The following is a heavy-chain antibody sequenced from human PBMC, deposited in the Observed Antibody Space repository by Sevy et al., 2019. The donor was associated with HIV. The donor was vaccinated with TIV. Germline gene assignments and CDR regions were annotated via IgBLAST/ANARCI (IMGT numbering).Heavy chain of an antibody. CDR2: IKQDESEK. CDR3: ARGNSGSFDY. D-gene: IGHD3-22*01. CDR1: GFSFSSYW. V-gene: IGHV3-7*04. J-gene: IGHJ4*02. Sequence: GGSLRLSCAASGFSFSSYWMQWVRRAPGKGLEWVANIKQDESEKYYVASVKGRFTISRDNAKNSVYLQMNSLRPEDTAIYYCARGNSGSFDYWGQGTLVTVSS.